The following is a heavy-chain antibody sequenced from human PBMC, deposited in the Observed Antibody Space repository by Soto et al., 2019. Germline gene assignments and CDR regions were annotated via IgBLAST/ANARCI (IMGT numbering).Heavy chain of an antibody. CDR2: TTNTGDTT. J-gene: IGHJ4*02. D-gene: IGHD2-15*01. V-gene: IGHV3-23*01. CDR3: TSSASPDAY. CDR1: GFTFSNYA. Sequence: GGSLRLSCAASGFTFSNYAMSWVRLAPGNGLEWVSTTTNTGDTTYYADSVKGRFTISRDNAKNSLSLQMNSLRAEDTAVYYCTSSASPDAYWGQGTLVTVSS.